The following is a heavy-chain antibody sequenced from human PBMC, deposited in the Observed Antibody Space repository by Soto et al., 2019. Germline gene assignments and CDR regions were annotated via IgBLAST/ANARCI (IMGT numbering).Heavy chain of an antibody. V-gene: IGHV3-23*03. CDR3: ARGCSGGSCYHFDY. Sequence: EVQLLESGGGLVQPGGSLRLSCAASGFTFSSYAMSWVRQAPGKGLEWVSVIYSGGSTYYADSVKGRFTISRDNSKNTLYLQMNSLRAEDTAVYYCARGCSGGSCYHFDYWGQGTLVTVSS. D-gene: IGHD2-15*01. CDR2: IYSGGST. J-gene: IGHJ4*02. CDR1: GFTFSSYA.